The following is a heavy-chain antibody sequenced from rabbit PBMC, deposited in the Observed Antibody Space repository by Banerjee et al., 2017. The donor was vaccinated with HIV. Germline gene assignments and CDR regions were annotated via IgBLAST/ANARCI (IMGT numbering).Heavy chain of an antibody. Sequence: QVKETGGGLVQPGGSLTLSCEISGFTISSYYINWVRQAPGKGLEWIGRIYVGESSTDYAIWVNGRFTISSDNAQSTVDLQMNSLTAADTATYFCARIDPRYYTSDWAYFNLWGQGTLVTVS. J-gene: IGHJ4*01. CDR1: GFTISSYY. CDR3: ARIDPRYYTSDWAYFNL. D-gene: IGHD4-1*01. CDR2: IYVGESST. V-gene: IGHV1S7*01.